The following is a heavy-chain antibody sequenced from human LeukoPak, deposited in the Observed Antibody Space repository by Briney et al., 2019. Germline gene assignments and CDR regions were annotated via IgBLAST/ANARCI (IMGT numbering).Heavy chain of an antibody. D-gene: IGHD6-13*01. Sequence: PGGSLRLSCAASGFSFSTYGMIWVRQAPGKGLEWISYISSSSKIIHYADSVKGRFTISRDNAKNSLYLQLSSLRAEDTAVYYCARDPGLKRAAACGDHWGQGTLVTVPS. V-gene: IGHV3-48*01. J-gene: IGHJ4*02. CDR2: ISSSSKII. CDR3: ARDPGLKRAAACGDH. CDR1: GFSFSTYG.